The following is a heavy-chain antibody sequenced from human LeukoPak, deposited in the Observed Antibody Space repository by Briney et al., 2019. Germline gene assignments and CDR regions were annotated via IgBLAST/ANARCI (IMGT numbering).Heavy chain of an antibody. Sequence: GGSLRLSCAASGFTFSSFDMHWVRQPTGQGLEWVSTIGTASDTYYPGSVEGRFTLSRDNAKNSLYLQMNSLTAGDTAVYYCARGPPRGKYYYMDVWDKGTTVTVSS. CDR1: GFTFSSFD. V-gene: IGHV3-13*01. J-gene: IGHJ6*03. CDR2: IGTASDT. CDR3: ARGPPRGKYYYMDV. D-gene: IGHD1-1*01.